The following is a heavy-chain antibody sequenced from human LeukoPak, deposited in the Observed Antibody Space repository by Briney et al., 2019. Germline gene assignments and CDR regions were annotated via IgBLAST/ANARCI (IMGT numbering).Heavy chain of an antibody. Sequence: GGSLRLSCAASGFTFSSYAMSWVRQAPGKGLEWVSAISGSGGSTYCADSVKGRFTISRDNSKNTLYLQMNSLRAEDTAVYYCAKGASRRGIPTYYFDYWGQGTLVTVSS. D-gene: IGHD3-16*01. J-gene: IGHJ4*02. CDR1: GFTFSSYA. CDR3: AKGASRRGIPTYYFDY. V-gene: IGHV3-23*01. CDR2: ISGSGGST.